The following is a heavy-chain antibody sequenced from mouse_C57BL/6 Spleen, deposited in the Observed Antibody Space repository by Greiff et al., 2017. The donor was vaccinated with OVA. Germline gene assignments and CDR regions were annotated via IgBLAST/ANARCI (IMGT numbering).Heavy chain of an antibody. CDR1: GYSITSGYY. D-gene: IGHD1-1*01. V-gene: IGHV3-6*01. CDR3: ASPLLLRGYFDV. Sequence: EVKVEESGPGLVKPSQSLSLTCSVTGYSITSGYYWNWIRQFPGNKLEWMGYISYDGSNNYNPSLKNRISITRDTSKNQFFLKLNSVTTEDTATYYCASPLLLRGYFDVWGTGTTVTVSS. CDR2: ISYDGSN. J-gene: IGHJ1*03.